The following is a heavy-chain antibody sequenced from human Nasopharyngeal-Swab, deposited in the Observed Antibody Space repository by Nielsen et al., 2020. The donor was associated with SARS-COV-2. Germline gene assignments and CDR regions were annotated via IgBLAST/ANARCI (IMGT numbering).Heavy chain of an antibody. J-gene: IGHJ4*02. D-gene: IGHD1-1*01. CDR2: IDTDGSTT. CDR3: ARDRGLEYYDY. V-gene: IGHV3-74*01. CDR1: GFTFSRYW. Sequence: GGSLRLSCAASGFTFSRYWMHWVRQVPGKGLVWVSRIDTDGSTTDHADSVKGRFTISRDNSKNTLYLQMNSLRAEDTAVYYCARDRGLEYYDYWGQGTLVTVSS.